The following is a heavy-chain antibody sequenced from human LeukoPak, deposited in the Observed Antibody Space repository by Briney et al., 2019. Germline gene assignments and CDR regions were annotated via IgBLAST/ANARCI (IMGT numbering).Heavy chain of an antibody. V-gene: IGHV4-39*01. J-gene: IGHJ4*02. CDR2: IYSGGST. Sequence: PSETLSLTCTVSGGSISSSSYYWGWIRQPPGKGLEWIGGIYSGGSTYYNPSLKSRVTISVDTSKNQFSLKLSSVTAADTAVYYCARIVVADLGQGTLVTVSS. CDR1: GGSISSSSYY. D-gene: IGHD3-22*01. CDR3: ARIVVAD.